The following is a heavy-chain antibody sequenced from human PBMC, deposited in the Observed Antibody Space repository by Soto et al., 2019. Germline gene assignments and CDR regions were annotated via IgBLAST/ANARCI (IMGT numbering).Heavy chain of an antibody. CDR1: GGSIISGGYY. V-gene: IGHV4-31*03. D-gene: IGHD3-22*01. Sequence: QVQLQESGPGLVKPSQTLSLTCTVSGGSIISGGYYWSWVRQHPGKGLEWIGYIYYSGSTYYNPSLTSRGTISVDTSKNQFSLKLSSVTAADTAVYYCARLNYDSSGYQIEYWGQGTLVTVSS. CDR3: ARLNYDSSGYQIEY. CDR2: IYYSGST. J-gene: IGHJ4*02.